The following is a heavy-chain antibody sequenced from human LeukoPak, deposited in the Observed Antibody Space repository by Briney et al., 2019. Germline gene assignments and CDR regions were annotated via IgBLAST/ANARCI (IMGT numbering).Heavy chain of an antibody. CDR2: ISSSSSYI. CDR1: GFTFSSYS. CDR3: ARDGKVDTARPGAFDI. Sequence: PGGSLRLSCAASGFTFSSYSMNWVRQAPGKGLEWVSSISSSSSYIYYADSMKGRFTISRDNAKNSLYLQMNSLRAEDTAVYYCARDGKVDTARPGAFDIWGKGQWSPSLQ. J-gene: IGHJ3*02. D-gene: IGHD5-18*01. V-gene: IGHV3-21*01.